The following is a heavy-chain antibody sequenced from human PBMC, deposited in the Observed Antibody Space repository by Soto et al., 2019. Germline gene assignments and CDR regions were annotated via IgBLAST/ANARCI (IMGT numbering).Heavy chain of an antibody. CDR1: GFTFSSYG. V-gene: IGHV3-30*18. J-gene: IGHJ6*02. CDR3: AKDPIRQDKNYYYYYGMDV. Sequence: GGSLRLSCAASGFTFSSYGMHWVRQAPGKGLERVAVISYDGSNKYYADSVKGRFTISRDNSKNTLYLQMNSLRAEDTAVHYCAKDPIRQDKNYYYYYGMDVWGQGTTVTVS. CDR2: ISYDGSNK. D-gene: IGHD1-1*01.